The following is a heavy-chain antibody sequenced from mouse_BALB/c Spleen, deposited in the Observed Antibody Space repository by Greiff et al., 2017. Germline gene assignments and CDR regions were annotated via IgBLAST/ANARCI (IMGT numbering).Heavy chain of an antibody. D-gene: IGHD1-1*01. V-gene: IGHV1S81*02. CDR1: GYTFTSYY. Sequence: QVQLQQSGAELVKPGASVKLSCKASGYTFTSYYMYWVKQRPGQGLEWIGGINPSNGGTNFNEKFKSKATLTVDKSSSTAYMQLSSLTSEDSAVYYCTRSPITTVVAYYFDYWGQGTTLTVSS. CDR3: TRSPITTVVAYYFDY. J-gene: IGHJ2*01. CDR2: INPSNGGT.